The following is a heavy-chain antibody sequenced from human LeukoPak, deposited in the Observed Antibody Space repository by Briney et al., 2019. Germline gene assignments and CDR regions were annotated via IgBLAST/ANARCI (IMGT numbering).Heavy chain of an antibody. CDR1: GFTFSSYN. D-gene: IGHD6-13*01. CDR2: ISGSSSYV. Sequence: GGSLRLSCAASGFTFSSYNMNWVRQAPGKGLEWVSSISGSSSYVYYADSVKGRFTISRDNAENSLYLQMNSLRAEDTAVYYCARGLGRIAAAGNFDYWGQGTLVTVSS. V-gene: IGHV3-21*06. J-gene: IGHJ4*02. CDR3: ARGLGRIAAAGNFDY.